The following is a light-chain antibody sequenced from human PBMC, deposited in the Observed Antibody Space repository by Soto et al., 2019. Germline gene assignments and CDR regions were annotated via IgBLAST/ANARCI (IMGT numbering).Light chain of an antibody. V-gene: IGLV1-51*01. CDR1: SSNIGNNY. CDR3: GTWDSSLHNYV. J-gene: IGLJ1*01. CDR2: DNN. Sequence: QSVLTQPPSVSAAPGQKVTISCSGSSSNIGNNYVSWYQQLPGTAPKLLIYDNNKRPSGIPDRFSGSKSGTSATLGITGLQTGDEADYYCGTWDSSLHNYVFGTGTKV.